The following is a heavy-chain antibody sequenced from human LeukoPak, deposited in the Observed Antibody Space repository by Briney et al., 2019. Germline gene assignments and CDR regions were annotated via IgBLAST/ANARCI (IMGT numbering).Heavy chain of an antibody. CDR1: GGTFNNYA. D-gene: IGHD2-2*01. CDR3: ARSHCSSTSCYFSGFDP. V-gene: IGHV1-69*13. Sequence: SVKVSCKASGGTFNNYAISWVRQAPGQGLEWMGGIIPIFGTANYAQKFQGRVTITADESTSTAYMELGSLRSEDTAVYYCARSHCSSTSCYFSGFDPWGQGNLVTVSS. J-gene: IGHJ5*02. CDR2: IIPIFGTA.